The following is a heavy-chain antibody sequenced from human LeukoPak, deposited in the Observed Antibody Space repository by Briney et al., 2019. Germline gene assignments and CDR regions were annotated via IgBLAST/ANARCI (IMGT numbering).Heavy chain of an antibody. D-gene: IGHD5-24*01. Sequence: SETLSLTCTVSGGSISSYYWSWIRQPPGKGLEWIGYIYYSGGTNYNPSLKSRVTISVDTSKNQFSLKLSSVTAADTAVYYCARGDGYNSLFGYWGQGTLVTVSS. J-gene: IGHJ4*02. CDR3: ARGDGYNSLFGY. CDR1: GGSISSYY. CDR2: IYYSGGT. V-gene: IGHV4-59*01.